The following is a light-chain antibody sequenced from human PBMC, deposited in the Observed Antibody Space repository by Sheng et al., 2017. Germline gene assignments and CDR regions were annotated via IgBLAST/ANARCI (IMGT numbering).Light chain of an antibody. CDR1: SSDVGGYNY. CDR3: CSYAGSYTFHVV. Sequence: QSALTQPRSVSGSPGKSVTISCTGTSSDVGGYNYVSWYQQHPGKAPKLMIYDVSKRPSGVPDRFSGSKSGNTASLTISGLQAEDEADYYCCSYAGSYTFHVVFGGGTKLTVL. J-gene: IGLJ2*01. V-gene: IGLV2-11*01. CDR2: DVS.